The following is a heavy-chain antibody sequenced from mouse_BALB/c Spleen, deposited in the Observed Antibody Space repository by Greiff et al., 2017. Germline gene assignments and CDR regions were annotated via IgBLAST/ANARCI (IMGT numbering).Heavy chain of an antibody. J-gene: IGHJ2*01. CDR1: GFTFSDYY. CDR3: ARDGDGNYYFDY. D-gene: IGHD2-1*01. CDR2: ISDGGSYT. V-gene: IGHV5-4*02. Sequence: EVQLVESGGGLVKPGGSLKLSCAASGFTFSDYYMYWVRQTPEKRLEWVATISDGGSYTYYPDSVKGRFTISRDNAKNNLYLQMSSLKSEDTAMYYCARDGDGNYYFDYWGQGTTLTVSS.